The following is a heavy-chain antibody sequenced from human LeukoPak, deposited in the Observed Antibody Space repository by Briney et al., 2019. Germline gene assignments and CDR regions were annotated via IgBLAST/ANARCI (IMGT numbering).Heavy chain of an antibody. CDR3: ARARVTGSGNYGY. CDR2: ISTYNGDT. CDR1: GYTFTSYD. J-gene: IGHJ4*02. D-gene: IGHD1-26*01. Sequence: ASVKVSCTASGYTFTSYDISWVRQAPGQGPEWMGWISTYNGDTRYAQKLQGRVTMTTDTPTSTAYMELRSLRSDDTAVYYCARARVTGSGNYGYWGQGTLVTVSS. V-gene: IGHV1-18*01.